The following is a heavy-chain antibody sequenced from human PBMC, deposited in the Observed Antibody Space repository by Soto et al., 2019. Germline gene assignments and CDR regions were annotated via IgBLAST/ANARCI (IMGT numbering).Heavy chain of an antibody. CDR1: GFTFSSYW. CDR2: IKQDGSEK. D-gene: IGHD6-13*01. Sequence: PGGSLRLSCAASGFTFSSYWMSWVRQAPGKGLEWVANIKQDGSEKYYVDSVKGRFTISRDNAKNSLYLQMNSLRAEDTAVYYCARVPSSSYHYFDYWGQGTLVTVSS. J-gene: IGHJ4*02. V-gene: IGHV3-7*01. CDR3: ARVPSSSYHYFDY.